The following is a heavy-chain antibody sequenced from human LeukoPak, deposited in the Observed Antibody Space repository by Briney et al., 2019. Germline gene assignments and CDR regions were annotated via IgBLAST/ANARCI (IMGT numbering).Heavy chain of an antibody. Sequence: GGSLRLSCAASGFTFSSYAMNWVRQAPGKGLEWVSLIFGNGDTTYYADSVKGRFTVSRGNSKDTLYLQMNDLRPDDTAIYYCAKRNTMVRGGPCFDYWGQGRLVTVSS. CDR1: GFTFSSYA. D-gene: IGHD3-10*01. V-gene: IGHV3-23*01. J-gene: IGHJ4*02. CDR3: AKRNTMVRGGPCFDY. CDR2: IFGNGDTT.